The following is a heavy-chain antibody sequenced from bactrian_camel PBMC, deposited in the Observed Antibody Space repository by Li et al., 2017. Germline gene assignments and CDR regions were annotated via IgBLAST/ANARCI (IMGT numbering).Heavy chain of an antibody. J-gene: IGHJ4*01. CDR1: GLDFSSWY. CDR3: ARDQWKMGSYEFEH. CDR2: ISNDGSGT. V-gene: IGHV3S6*01. D-gene: IGHD5*01. Sequence: VQLVESGGGLVQPGGSLRLSCAASGLDFSSWYMAWVRQAPGKGLEWVSSISNDGSGTYYADSVKGRFTMSRDNAKNTVTLQMNSLRSEDTALYYCARDQWKMGSYEFEHWGQGTQVTVS.